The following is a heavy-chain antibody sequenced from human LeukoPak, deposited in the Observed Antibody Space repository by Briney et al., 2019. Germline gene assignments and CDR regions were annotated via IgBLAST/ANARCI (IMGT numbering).Heavy chain of an antibody. J-gene: IGHJ4*02. CDR2: IYYSGST. V-gene: IGHV4-59*01. CDR1: GGSISNYY. Sequence: SETLSLTCRVSGGSISNYYWSWIRQPPGKGLEWIWYIYYSGSTNYNPSLKSRVTISVDTSKNQFSLKLTSVTAADTAVYYCARSYSGSYYRTFDYWGQGTLVTVSS. D-gene: IGHD3-10*01. CDR3: ARSYSGSYYRTFDY.